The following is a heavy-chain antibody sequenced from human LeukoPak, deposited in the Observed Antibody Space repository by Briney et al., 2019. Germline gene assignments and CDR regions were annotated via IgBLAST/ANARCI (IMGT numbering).Heavy chain of an antibody. CDR2: INHSGST. D-gene: IGHD3-22*01. J-gene: IGHJ4*02. CDR3: ARGRVYYDSSGYCPSFDY. CDR1: GGSFSGYY. Sequence: SETLSLTCAVYGGSFSGYYWSWIRQPPGKGLEWIGEINHSGSTNYNPSLKSRVTISVDTSKNQFSLKLSSATAADTAVYYCARGRVYYDSSGYCPSFDYWGQGTLVTVSS. V-gene: IGHV4-34*01.